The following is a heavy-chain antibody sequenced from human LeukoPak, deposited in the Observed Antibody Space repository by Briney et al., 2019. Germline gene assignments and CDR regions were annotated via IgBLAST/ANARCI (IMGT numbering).Heavy chain of an antibody. CDR2: MNPNSGNT. CDR3: ARYGGNDNYFDY. J-gene: IGHJ4*02. D-gene: IGHD4-23*01. Sequence: ASVKVSCKASGYTFTSYDINWVRQATGQGLEWMGWMNPNSGNTGYAQKFQGRVTMTRNTSISTAYMELSSLRSEDTAVYYCARYGGNDNYFDYWGQGTLVTVSS. CDR1: GYTFTSYD. V-gene: IGHV1-8*01.